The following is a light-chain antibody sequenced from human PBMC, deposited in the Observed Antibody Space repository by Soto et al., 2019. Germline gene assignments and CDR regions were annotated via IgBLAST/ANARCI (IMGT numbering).Light chain of an antibody. CDR1: SSEDGGYNY. CDR3: CSYPGSYIWV. CDR2: DVS. Sequence: QSALPQPRSVSGSPGQSVTISCTGISSEDGGYNYVSWYQQYPGKAPKLMIYDVSKRPSGVPDRFSGSKSGSTAFLTISGLQAEYEADYYCCSYPGSYIWVFGGGTKLTVL. V-gene: IGLV2-11*01. J-gene: IGLJ3*02.